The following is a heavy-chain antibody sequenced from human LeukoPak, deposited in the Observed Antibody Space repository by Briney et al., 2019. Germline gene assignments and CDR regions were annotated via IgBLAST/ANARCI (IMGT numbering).Heavy chain of an antibody. CDR3: ASQGAYDSSGYSPDY. V-gene: IGHV3-30*03. J-gene: IGHJ4*02. CDR2: ISYDGSNK. CDR1: GFTFSSYG. Sequence: PGRSLRLSCAASGFTFSSYGMHWVRQAPGKGLEWVAVISYDGSNKYYADSVKGRFTISRDNSKNTLYLQMNSLRAGDTAVYYCASQGAYDSSGYSPDYWGQGTLVTVSS. D-gene: IGHD3-22*01.